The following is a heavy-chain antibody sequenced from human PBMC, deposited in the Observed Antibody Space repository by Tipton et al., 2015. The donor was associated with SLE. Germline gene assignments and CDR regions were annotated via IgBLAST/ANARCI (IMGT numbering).Heavy chain of an antibody. CDR1: GGSFSTYH. J-gene: IGHJ4*02. CDR2: INQSGST. CDR3: ARLVRFLGGRFFDY. D-gene: IGHD3-3*01. V-gene: IGHV4-34*01. Sequence: TLSLTCAVFGGSFSTYHWSWIRQPPGKGLEWIGEINQSGSTNYNPSLKSRVTISVDTSKNHFSLKLSSVTAADTAVYYCARLVRFLGGRFFDYWGQGTLVTVSS.